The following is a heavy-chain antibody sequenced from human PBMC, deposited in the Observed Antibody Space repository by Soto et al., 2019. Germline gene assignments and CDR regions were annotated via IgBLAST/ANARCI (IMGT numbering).Heavy chain of an antibody. CDR3: TRDESLGPVELQDIAVAGPPRSGYYMDV. J-gene: IGHJ6*03. CDR1: GFTFGDYA. Sequence: GGSLRLSCTASGFTFGDYAMSWFRQAPGKGLEWVGFIRSKAYGGTTEYAASVKGRFTISRDDSKSIAYLQMNSLKTEDTAVYYCTRDESLGPVELQDIAVAGPPRSGYYMDVWGKGTTVTVSS. CDR2: IRSKAYGGTT. D-gene: IGHD6-19*01. V-gene: IGHV3-49*03.